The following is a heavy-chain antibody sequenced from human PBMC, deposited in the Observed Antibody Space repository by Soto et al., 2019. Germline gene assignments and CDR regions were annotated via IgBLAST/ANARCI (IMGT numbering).Heavy chain of an antibody. D-gene: IGHD1-7*01. CDR2: ISSSSSYI. Sequence: GGSLRLSCAASGFTFSSYSMNWVRQAPGKGLEWVSSISSSSSYIYYADSVKGRFTISRDNAKNSLYLQMNSLRAEDTAVYYCARARDNWNYVGAFDIWGQGTMVTVSS. CDR1: GFTFSSYS. CDR3: ARARDNWNYVGAFDI. V-gene: IGHV3-21*01. J-gene: IGHJ3*02.